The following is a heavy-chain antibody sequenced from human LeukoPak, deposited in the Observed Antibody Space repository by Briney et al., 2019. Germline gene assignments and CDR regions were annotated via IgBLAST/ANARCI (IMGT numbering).Heavy chain of an antibody. J-gene: IGHJ1*01. D-gene: IGHD3-10*01. CDR1: GGSISSGGYY. Sequence: PSQTLSLTCTVSGGSISSGGYYWSWIRQPPGKGLEWIGYIYHSGSTYYNPSLKSRVTISVDRSKNQFSLKLSSVTAADTAVYYCARPRIEGSPDQYFQHWGQGTLVTVSS. CDR2: IYHSGST. V-gene: IGHV4-30-2*01. CDR3: ARPRIEGSPDQYFQH.